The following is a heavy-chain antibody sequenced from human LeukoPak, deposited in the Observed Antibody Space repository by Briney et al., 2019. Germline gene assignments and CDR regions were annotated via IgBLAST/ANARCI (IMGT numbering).Heavy chain of an antibody. J-gene: IGHJ4*02. CDR2: INNDGSDT. V-gene: IGHV3-74*01. Sequence: PGGSLRLSCAASGFTFRNHWMHWVRRAPGKGLVWVARINNDGSDTSHADSVEGRFTISRDNAKDTLYLQMNSLRVEDTAVYYCARNNWGIVYWGQGTLVAVSS. D-gene: IGHD7-27*01. CDR1: GFTFRNHW. CDR3: ARNNWGIVY.